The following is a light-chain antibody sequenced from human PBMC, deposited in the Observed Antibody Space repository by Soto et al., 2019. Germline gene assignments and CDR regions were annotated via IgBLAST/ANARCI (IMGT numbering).Light chain of an antibody. CDR2: DAS. CDR3: QQRSNWPLT. Sequence: EIVLTQSPATLSLSPGERATISCRASQSVSSYLAWYQQKPGQAPRLLMYDASNRATGIPARFSGSGSGTDFTLTISSLEPEDVAVYYCQQRSNWPLTFGGGTKVEIK. V-gene: IGKV3-11*01. J-gene: IGKJ4*01. CDR1: QSVSSY.